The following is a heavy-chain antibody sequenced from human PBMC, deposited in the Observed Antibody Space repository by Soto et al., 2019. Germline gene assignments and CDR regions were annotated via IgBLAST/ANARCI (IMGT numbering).Heavy chain of an antibody. CDR2: ISGSASIA. D-gene: IGHD3-22*01. Sequence: GESLKISCAVSGFTSGFSFSNYAMSWVRQAPGKGLEQVSGISGSASIAYYADSVKGRFTISRDNSNSTLFLQMNSLRAEDTAVYYCAKSGLFDSSGYHHPHFDSWGQGALVTVSS. CDR3: AKSGLFDSSGYHHPHFDS. V-gene: IGHV3-23*01. CDR1: GFSFSNYA. J-gene: IGHJ4*02.